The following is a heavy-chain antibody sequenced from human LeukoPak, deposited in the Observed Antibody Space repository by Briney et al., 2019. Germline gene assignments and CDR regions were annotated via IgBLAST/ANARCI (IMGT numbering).Heavy chain of an antibody. CDR2: IYHSGST. CDR1: GGSISSGGYS. CDR3: AREDTLNWFDP. J-gene: IGHJ5*02. D-gene: IGHD5-18*01. V-gene: IGHV4-30-2*01. Sequence: PSETLSLTCAVSGGSISSGGYSWSWIRQPPGTGLEWIGYIYHSGSTYYNPSLKSRVTISVDRSKNQFSLKLSSVTAADTAVYYCAREDTLNWFDPWGQGTLVTVSS.